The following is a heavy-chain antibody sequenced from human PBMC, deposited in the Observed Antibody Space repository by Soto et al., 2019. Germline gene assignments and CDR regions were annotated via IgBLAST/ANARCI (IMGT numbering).Heavy chain of an antibody. CDR2: ISGIRDYI. D-gene: IGHD3-10*01. V-gene: IGHV3-21*06. J-gene: IGHJ4*02. CDR1: GFTFSYYP. Sequence: LRLSCAASGFTFSYYPLHWVRRAPGKGLEWVSSISGIRDYIRYADSVKGRFTISRDNAKTSLYLQMNSLTAEDTAVYYCAREGVHNYTEYYFDYWGQGTLVTVSS. CDR3: AREGVHNYTEYYFDY.